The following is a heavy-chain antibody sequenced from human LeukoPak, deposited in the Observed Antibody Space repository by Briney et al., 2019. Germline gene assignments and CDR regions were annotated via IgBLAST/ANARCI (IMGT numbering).Heavy chain of an antibody. D-gene: IGHD3-22*01. Sequence: SETLSLTCTVSGGSISSYYWSWIRQPPGKGLEWIGEINHSGSTNYNPTLKSRVTISVDTSKNQFSLKLSSVTAADTAVYYCARVVKLAGYYGMDVWGQGTTVTVSS. V-gene: IGHV4-34*01. CDR1: GGSISSYY. J-gene: IGHJ6*02. CDR3: ARVVKLAGYYGMDV. CDR2: INHSGST.